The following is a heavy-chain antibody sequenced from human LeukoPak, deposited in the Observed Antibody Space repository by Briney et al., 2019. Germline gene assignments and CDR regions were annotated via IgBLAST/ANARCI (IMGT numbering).Heavy chain of an antibody. V-gene: IGHV3-48*03. J-gene: IGHJ4*02. CDR1: GFTFSSYE. D-gene: IGHD6-19*01. Sequence: GGSLRLSCAASGFTFSSYEMNWVRQAPGKGLEWVSYISSSGSTRYYADSVKGRFTVSRDNAKNSLYLQMNSLRAEDTAVYYCARVHIAVAGPYVDYWGQGTLVTVSS. CDR3: ARVHIAVAGPYVDY. CDR2: ISSSGSTR.